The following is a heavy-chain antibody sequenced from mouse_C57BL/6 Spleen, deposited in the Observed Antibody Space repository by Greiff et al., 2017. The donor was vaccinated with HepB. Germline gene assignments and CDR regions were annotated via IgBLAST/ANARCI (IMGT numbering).Heavy chain of an antibody. J-gene: IGHJ2*01. CDR2: ISDGGSYT. CDR1: GFTFSSYA. CDR3: AREDSHFDY. Sequence: EVKVVESGGGLVKPGGSLKLSCAASGFTFSSYAMSWVRQTPEKRLEWVATISDGGSYTYYPDNVKGRFTISRDNAKNNLYLQMSHLKSEDTAMYYCAREDSHFDYWGQGTTLTVSS. V-gene: IGHV5-4*01.